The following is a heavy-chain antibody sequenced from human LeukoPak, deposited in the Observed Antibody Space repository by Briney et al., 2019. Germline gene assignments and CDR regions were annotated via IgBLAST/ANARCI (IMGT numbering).Heavy chain of an antibody. CDR1: GYTLTELS. CDR3: ATFELAYWGGDCYSV. D-gene: IGHD2-21*02. J-gene: IGHJ4*02. V-gene: IGHV1-24*01. Sequence: ASVKVSCKVSGYTLTELSMHWVRQAPRKGLEWMGGFDPEDGETIYAQKFQGRVTMTEDTSTDTAYMELSSLRSEDTAVYYCATFELAYWGGDCYSVWGQGTLVTVSS. CDR2: FDPEDGET.